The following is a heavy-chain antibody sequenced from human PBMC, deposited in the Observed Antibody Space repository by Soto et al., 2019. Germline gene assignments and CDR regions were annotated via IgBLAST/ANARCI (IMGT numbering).Heavy chain of an antibody. CDR1: GFTFSSYG. J-gene: IGHJ6*02. Sequence: QVQLVESGGGVVQPGRSLRLSCAASGFTFSSYGMHWVRQAPGKGLEWVAVISYDGSNKYYADSVKGRFTISRDNSKNALYLQMNSLRAEDTAVYYCAKGGGSSGWQTLTHYYYGMDVWGHGTTVTVSS. V-gene: IGHV3-30*18. CDR3: AKGGGSSGWQTLTHYYYGMDV. CDR2: ISYDGSNK. D-gene: IGHD6-19*01.